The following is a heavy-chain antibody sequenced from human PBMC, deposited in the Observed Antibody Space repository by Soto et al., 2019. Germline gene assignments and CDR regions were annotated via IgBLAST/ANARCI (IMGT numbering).Heavy chain of an antibody. CDR3: AKNNGFERFLEWLHRGAYYGMDV. CDR1: GFTFSSYG. D-gene: IGHD3-3*01. CDR2: ISYDGSNK. Sequence: PXESLRLTCAASGFTFSSYGMHWVRQAPGKGLEWVAVISYDGSNKYYADSVKGRFTISRDNSKNTLYLQMNSLRAEDTAVYYCAKNNGFERFLEWLHRGAYYGMDVWGQGTTVTVSS. V-gene: IGHV3-30*18. J-gene: IGHJ6*02.